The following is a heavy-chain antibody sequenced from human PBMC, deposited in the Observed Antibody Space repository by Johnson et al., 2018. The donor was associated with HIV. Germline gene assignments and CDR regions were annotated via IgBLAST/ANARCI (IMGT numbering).Heavy chain of an antibody. V-gene: IGHV3-33*01. J-gene: IGHJ3*02. CDR3: AGGSGWYSDAFDI. D-gene: IGHD6-19*01. CDR1: GFTFSSYG. CDR2: IWYDGSNK. Sequence: QVKLVESGGGVVQPGRSLRLSCAASGFTFSSYGMHWVRQAPGKGLEWVAVIWYDGSNKYYADSVKGRFTISRDNSKNTLYLQMNSLRAEDTAVYYCAGGSGWYSDAFDIWGQGTMVTVSS.